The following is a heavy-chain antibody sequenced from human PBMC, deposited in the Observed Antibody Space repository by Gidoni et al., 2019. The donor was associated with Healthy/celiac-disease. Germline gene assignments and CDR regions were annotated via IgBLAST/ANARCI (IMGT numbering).Heavy chain of an antibody. D-gene: IGHD3-3*01. CDR1: GSTFTGYY. CDR3: ARREETYYDFWSGPSGMDV. CDR2: INPNSGGT. V-gene: IGHV1-2*02. Sequence: QVQLVQSGAEVKKPGASVKVSCKASGSTFTGYYMHWVRQAPGQGLEWMGWINPNSGGTNYAQKFQGRVTMTRDASISTAYMELSRLRSDDTAVYYCARREETYYDFWSGPSGMDVWGQGTTVTVSS. J-gene: IGHJ6*02.